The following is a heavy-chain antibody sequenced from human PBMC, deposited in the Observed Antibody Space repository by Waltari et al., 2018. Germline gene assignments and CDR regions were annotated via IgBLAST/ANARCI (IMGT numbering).Heavy chain of an antibody. J-gene: IGHJ4*02. CDR2: INHSGST. V-gene: IGHV4-34*01. Sequence: QVQLQQWGAGLLKPSETLSPTCAVYGGSFRGYYRSWTRQPPGKGLEWIGEINHSGSTNYNPSLKSRVTISVDTSKNQFSLKLSSVTAADTAVYYCARGGGVSWYLYYWGQGTLVTVSS. D-gene: IGHD6-13*01. CDR3: ARGGGVSWYLYY. CDR1: GGSFRGYY.